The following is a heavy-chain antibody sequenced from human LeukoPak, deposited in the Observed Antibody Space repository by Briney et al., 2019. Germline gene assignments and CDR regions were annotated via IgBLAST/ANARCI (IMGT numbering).Heavy chain of an antibody. V-gene: IGHV1-2*02. J-gene: IGHJ4*02. Sequence: VASVKVSCKVSGYTLNELSIHWVRQAPGQGLEWMGWINPNSGGTNYAQKFQGRVTMTRDTSISTAYMELSRLRSDDTAVYYCARDDALTLRLYWGQGTLVTVSS. CDR2: INPNSGGT. CDR1: GYTLNELS. CDR3: ARDDALTLRLY. D-gene: IGHD4-17*01.